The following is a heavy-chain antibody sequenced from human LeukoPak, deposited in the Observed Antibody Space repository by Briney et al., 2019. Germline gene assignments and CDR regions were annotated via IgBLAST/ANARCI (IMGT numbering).Heavy chain of an antibody. V-gene: IGHV3-23*01. J-gene: IGHJ4*02. D-gene: IGHD6-19*01. CDR1: GFTFSNYA. CDR2: ISGSGGST. Sequence: PGGSLRLSCAASGFTFSNYAMSWVRQTPGKGLEWVSTISGSGGSTSYADSVKGRFTISRDNSKNTLSLQMNSLRAEDTAVYYCAKRPSSGWGGYFDYWGQGILVTVSS. CDR3: AKRPSSGWGGYFDY.